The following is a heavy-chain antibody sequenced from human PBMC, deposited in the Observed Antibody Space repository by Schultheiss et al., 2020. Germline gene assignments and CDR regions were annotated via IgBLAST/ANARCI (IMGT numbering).Heavy chain of an antibody. CDR2: IKQDGSEK. Sequence: GGSLRLSCAASGFTFNSYWMTWVRQAPGKGLEWVANIKQDGSEKSYVDSVKGRFTISRDNTKNSLYLQMNSLRAEDTAVYYCAREGRFFRYWGQGTLVTVSS. CDR3: AREGRFFRY. CDR1: GFTFNSYW. V-gene: IGHV3-7*01. D-gene: IGHD3-10*01. J-gene: IGHJ4*02.